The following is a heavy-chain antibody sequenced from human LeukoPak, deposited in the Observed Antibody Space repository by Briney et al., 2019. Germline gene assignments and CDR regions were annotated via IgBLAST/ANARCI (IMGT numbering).Heavy chain of an antibody. V-gene: IGHV1-8*01. Sequence: ASVKVSCKACGYTVTSYDIIWVRQAAGQGLEWMGWVNPNSGNPGHAQKFQGRVTMTRNTSISTAYMELSSLRSEDTAVYYCAKIVGFRYDYKTRPPKYYYYYMDVWGKGTTVTVSS. CDR2: VNPNSGNP. J-gene: IGHJ6*03. D-gene: IGHD3-16*01. CDR3: AKIVGFRYDYKTRPPKYYYYYMDV. CDR1: GYTVTSYD.